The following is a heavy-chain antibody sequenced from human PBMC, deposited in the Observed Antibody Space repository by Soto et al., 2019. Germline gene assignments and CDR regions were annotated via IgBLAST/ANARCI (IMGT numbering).Heavy chain of an antibody. CDR1: GFTFSDYY. Sequence: GGSLRLSWAASGFTFSDYYMSWIRQAPGKGLEWVSYISSSGSTIYYADSVKGRFTISRDNAKNSLYLQMNSLRAEDTAVYFCARERYYGDYEGFGYWGHGTLVTVSS. V-gene: IGHV3-11*01. CDR3: ARERYYGDYEGFGY. J-gene: IGHJ4*01. CDR2: ISSSGSTI. D-gene: IGHD4-17*01.